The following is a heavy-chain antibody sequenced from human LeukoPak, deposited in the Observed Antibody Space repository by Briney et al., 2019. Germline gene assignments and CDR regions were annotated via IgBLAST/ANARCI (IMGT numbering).Heavy chain of an antibody. V-gene: IGHV3-21*01. Sequence: GGSLRLSCAASGFTFSSYSMNWVRQAPGKGLEWVSSISSSSSYVYYADSVKGRFTISRDNAKNSLYLQMNSLRAEDTAVYYCARESDHDILTAPDYWGQGTLVTVSS. J-gene: IGHJ4*02. CDR1: GFTFSSYS. CDR3: ARESDHDILTAPDY. CDR2: ISSSSSYV. D-gene: IGHD3-9*01.